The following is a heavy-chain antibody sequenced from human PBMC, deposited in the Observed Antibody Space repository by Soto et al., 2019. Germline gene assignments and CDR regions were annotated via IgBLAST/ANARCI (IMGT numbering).Heavy chain of an antibody. CDR2: INAGNGNT. D-gene: IGHD2-15*01. Sequence: VSVKLSCKASGYAFSSYAVHLLRQAPGQRLEWMGWINAGNGNTKYSQKFQGRVTITRDTSASTAYMELSSLRSEDTDVYYCARDLGGWPDYGGKGTLVTVSS. J-gene: IGHJ4*02. CDR3: ARDLGGWPDY. V-gene: IGHV1-3*01. CDR1: GYAFSSYA.